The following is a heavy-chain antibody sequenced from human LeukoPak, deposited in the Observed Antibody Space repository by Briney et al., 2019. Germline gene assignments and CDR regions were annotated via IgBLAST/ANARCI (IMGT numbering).Heavy chain of an antibody. CDR1: RYTFTSYA. D-gene: IGHD3-3*01. J-gene: IGHJ6*02. CDR3: ARAGLVDFWSGYPIYGMDV. V-gene: IGHV1-3*01. CDR2: INAGNGNT. Sequence: GASVKVSCKASRYTFTSYAMHWVRQAPGQRLEWMGWINAGNGNTKYSQKFQGRVTITRDTSASTAYMELSSLRSEDTAVYYCARAGLVDFWSGYPIYGMDVWGQGTTVTVSS.